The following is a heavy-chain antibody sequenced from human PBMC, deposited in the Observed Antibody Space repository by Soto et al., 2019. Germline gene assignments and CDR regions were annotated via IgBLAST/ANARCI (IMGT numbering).Heavy chain of an antibody. J-gene: IGHJ5*02. Sequence: AASVKVSCKASGYTFTGYYMHWVRQAPGQGLEWMGWINPNSGGTNYAQKFQGWVTMTRDTSISTAYMELSRLRSDDTAVYYCAREGLRGYSGYGQNWFDPWGQGTLVTVSS. CDR2: INPNSGGT. D-gene: IGHD5-12*01. CDR3: AREGLRGYSGYGQNWFDP. CDR1: GYTFTGYY. V-gene: IGHV1-2*04.